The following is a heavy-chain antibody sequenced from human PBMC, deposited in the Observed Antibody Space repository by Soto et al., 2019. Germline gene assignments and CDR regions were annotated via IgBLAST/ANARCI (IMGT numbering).Heavy chain of an antibody. J-gene: IGHJ4*02. Sequence: PGGSLRLSCAASGFTFSSYGMHWVRQAPGKGLEWVAVIWYDGSNKYYADSVKGRFTISRDNSKNTLYLQMNSLRAEDTAVYYCARGSSPIVATWGFFDYWGQGTLVTVSS. CDR1: GFTFSSYG. V-gene: IGHV3-33*01. D-gene: IGHD5-12*01. CDR2: IWYDGSNK. CDR3: ARGSSPIVATWGFFDY.